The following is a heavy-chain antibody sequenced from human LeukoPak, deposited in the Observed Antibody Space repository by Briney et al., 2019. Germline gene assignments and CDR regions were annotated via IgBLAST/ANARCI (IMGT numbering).Heavy chain of an antibody. Sequence: SETLPLTCTVSGGSISSGNYYWSWIRQPPGKGLEWIGYIYYSRSTYYNPSLKSRVTTSVDTSKTQFSLKLTSVTATDTAVYYCARVRGDYRVGYYYYYHMDVWGRGTTVTVSS. D-gene: IGHD4-11*01. J-gene: IGHJ6*03. V-gene: IGHV4-30-4*08. CDR1: GGSISSGNYY. CDR3: ARVRGDYRVGYYYYYHMDV. CDR2: IYYSRST.